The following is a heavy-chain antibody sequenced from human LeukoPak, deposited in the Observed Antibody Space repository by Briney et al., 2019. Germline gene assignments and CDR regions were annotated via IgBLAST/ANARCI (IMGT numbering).Heavy chain of an antibody. D-gene: IGHD2-8*01. Sequence: PSETLSLTCTVSGGSISSYYWSWIRQPPGKGLEWIGYIYYRGSTNYNPSLKSRVTISVDTSKNQFSLKLSSVTAADTAVYYCARDTNLRDSFDIWGQRTMVTVSS. V-gene: IGHV4-59*01. CDR1: GGSISSYY. CDR2: IYYRGST. J-gene: IGHJ3*02. CDR3: ARDTNLRDSFDI.